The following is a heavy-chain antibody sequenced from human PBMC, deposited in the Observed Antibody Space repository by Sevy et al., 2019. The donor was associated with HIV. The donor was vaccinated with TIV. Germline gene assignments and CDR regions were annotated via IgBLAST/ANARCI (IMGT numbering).Heavy chain of an antibody. J-gene: IGHJ6*02. CDR1: GFTFSSYS. D-gene: IGHD2-2*01. V-gene: IGHV3-48*01. CDR3: ARDPLGYCSSTSCYAGYYYYGMDV. Sequence: GGSLRLSCAASGFTFSSYSMNWVRQAPGKGLEWVSYISSSSSTIYYADSVKGRFTISRDNAKNSLYLQMNGLRAEDTAVYYCARDPLGYCSSTSCYAGYYYYGMDVWGQGTTVTVSS. CDR2: ISSSSSTI.